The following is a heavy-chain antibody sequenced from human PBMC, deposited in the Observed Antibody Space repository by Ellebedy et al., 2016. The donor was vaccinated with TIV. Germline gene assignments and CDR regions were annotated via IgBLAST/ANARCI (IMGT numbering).Heavy chain of an antibody. CDR1: GYTFTGYY. CDR3: ARGPWSGYSYGYYYGMDV. V-gene: IGHV1-2*02. Sequence: AASVKVSCKASGYTFTGYYMHWVRQAPGQGLEWMGWINPNSGGTNYAQKFQGRVTMTRDTSISTAYMELSRLRSDDTAVYYCARGPWSGYSYGYYYGMDVWGQGTTVTVSS. D-gene: IGHD5-18*01. CDR2: INPNSGGT. J-gene: IGHJ6*02.